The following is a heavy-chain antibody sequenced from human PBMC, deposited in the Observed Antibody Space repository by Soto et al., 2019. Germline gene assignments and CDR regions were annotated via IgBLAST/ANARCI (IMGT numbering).Heavy chain of an antibody. CDR1: GFSLSRYW. D-gene: IGHD6-19*01. CDR2: IKPDGSER. CDR3: ARDWEGSGWPADF. V-gene: IGHV3-7*01. Sequence: EVQLLESGGGLVQPGGSLRLSCAASGFSLSRYWMSWVRQAPGKGLEWVALIKPDGSERDYVDSVKGRFTSSRDNAKNSLFLQMDSLRVEDTAVYYCARDWEGSGWPADFWGQGTLVTVSS. J-gene: IGHJ4*02.